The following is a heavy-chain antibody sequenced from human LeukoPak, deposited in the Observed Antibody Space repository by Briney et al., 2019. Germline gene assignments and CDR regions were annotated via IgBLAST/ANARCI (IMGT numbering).Heavy chain of an antibody. CDR1: GGSFSGYY. D-gene: IGHD4-17*01. CDR3: ALGGDYRDY. Sequence: SETLSLTCAVYGGSFSGYYWSWIRQPPGKGLEWIGEINHSGSTNYNPSLKSRVTISVDTSKNQFSLKLSSVTAADTAVYYCALGGDYRDYWGQGTLVTVSS. J-gene: IGHJ4*02. V-gene: IGHV4-34*01. CDR2: INHSGST.